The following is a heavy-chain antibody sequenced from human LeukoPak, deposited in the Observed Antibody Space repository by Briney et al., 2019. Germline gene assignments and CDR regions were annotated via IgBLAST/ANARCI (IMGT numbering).Heavy chain of an antibody. D-gene: IGHD3-10*01. V-gene: IGHV1-2*02. CDR2: INPNSGAT. CDR1: GYTFTGYY. Sequence: ASVKVSCKASGYTFTGYYMHWVRQAPGQGLEWMGWINPNSGATNYAQKFQGGVTMTRDTSISTAYMELSRLRSDDTAVYYCARETVNLGGMVFLNWFDPWGQGTLVTVSS. J-gene: IGHJ5*02. CDR3: ARETVNLGGMVFLNWFDP.